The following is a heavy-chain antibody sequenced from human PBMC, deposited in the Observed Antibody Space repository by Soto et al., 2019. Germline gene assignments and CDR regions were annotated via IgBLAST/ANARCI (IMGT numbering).Heavy chain of an antibody. J-gene: IGHJ4*02. CDR3: ARDPGISSGWYYFDY. Sequence: SETLSLTCTVSGGSISSYYWSWIRQPPGKGLEWIGYIYYSGSTNYNPSLKSRVTISVDNAKNSLFLQLNSLRAEDTAMYYCARDPGISSGWYYFDYWGQGTLVTVSS. CDR2: IYYSGST. V-gene: IGHV4-59*12. D-gene: IGHD6-19*01. CDR1: GGSISSYY.